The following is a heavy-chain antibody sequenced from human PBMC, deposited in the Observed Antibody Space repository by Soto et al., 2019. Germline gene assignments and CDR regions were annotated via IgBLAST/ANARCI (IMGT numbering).Heavy chain of an antibody. J-gene: IGHJ4*01. CDR3: ARSGYSSGWYFDY. CDR2: IYYSGST. D-gene: IGHD6-19*01. Sequence: QVQLQESGPGLVKPSETLSLTCTVSGGSISSYYWSWIRQPPGKGLEWIGYIYYSGSTNYNPSFKSRVTISVDTSKNQFSLTLSSVTAADTAVYYCARSGYSSGWYFDYWGRGTLVTVSS. V-gene: IGHV4-59*01. CDR1: GGSISSYY.